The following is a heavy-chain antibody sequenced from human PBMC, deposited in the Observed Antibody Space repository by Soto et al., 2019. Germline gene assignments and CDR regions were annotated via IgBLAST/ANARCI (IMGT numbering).Heavy chain of an antibody. Sequence: ASVKVSCKASGYTFTGYYMHWVRQAPGQGLEWMGWINPNSGGTNYAQKFQGWVTMTRDTSISTAYMELSRLRSDDTAVYYCARVRSVTYSGYDDYYYGMDVWGQGTTVTVSS. D-gene: IGHD5-12*01. J-gene: IGHJ6*02. CDR1: GYTFTGYY. V-gene: IGHV1-2*04. CDR3: ARVRSVTYSGYDDYYYGMDV. CDR2: INPNSGGT.